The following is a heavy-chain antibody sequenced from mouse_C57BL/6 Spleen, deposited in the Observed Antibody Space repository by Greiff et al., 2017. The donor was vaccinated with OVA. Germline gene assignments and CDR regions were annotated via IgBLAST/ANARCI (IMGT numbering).Heavy chain of an antibody. CDR1: GFTFSDYG. Sequence: EVKLVESGGGLVKPGGSLKLSCAASGFTFSDYGMHWVRQAPEKGLEWVAYISSGSSTIYYADTVKGRFTISRDNAKNTLFLQMTSLRSEDTAMYYCAILYYYGSSFLMDYWGQGTSVTVSS. D-gene: IGHD1-1*01. J-gene: IGHJ4*01. CDR3: AILYYYGSSFLMDY. V-gene: IGHV5-17*01. CDR2: ISSGSSTI.